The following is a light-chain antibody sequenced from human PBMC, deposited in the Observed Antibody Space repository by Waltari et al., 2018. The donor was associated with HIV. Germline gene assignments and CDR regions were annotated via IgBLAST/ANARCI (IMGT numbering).Light chain of an antibody. J-gene: IGKJ5*01. Sequence: ELVLTQSPATLSLSPGERATLSCTASQSVNSYLASYQQKPGQAPRLLIYDASNRASGIPARFSGSGSETDFTLTISSLEPEEFAVYYCQQRSTSITFGQGTRLDIK. V-gene: IGKV3-11*01. CDR2: DAS. CDR3: QQRSTSIT. CDR1: QSVNSY.